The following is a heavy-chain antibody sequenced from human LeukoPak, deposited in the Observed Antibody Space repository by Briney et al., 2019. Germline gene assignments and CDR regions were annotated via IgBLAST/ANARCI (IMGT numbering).Heavy chain of an antibody. D-gene: IGHD3-22*01. Sequence: TGGSLRLSSADSVFTFTVYSMTCGRQAPGKGLEWVANIKRDGSDKYYVDSVKGRFTISRDNAKNSLYLEMISLRDQDTAVYYCTRDPYYRGGYGAFDLWGLGTTITVSS. CDR3: TRDPYYRGGYGAFDL. CDR1: VFTFTVYS. V-gene: IGHV3-7*01. J-gene: IGHJ3*01. CDR2: IKRDGSDK.